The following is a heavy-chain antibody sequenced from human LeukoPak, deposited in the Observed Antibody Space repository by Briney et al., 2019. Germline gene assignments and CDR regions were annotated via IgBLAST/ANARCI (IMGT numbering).Heavy chain of an antibody. CDR1: GFTFSSYG. D-gene: IGHD2-15*01. J-gene: IGHJ6*02. CDR3: ARDQGCSGGSCYGGMDV. Sequence: GGSLRLSCAASGFTFSSYGMHWVRQAPGKGLEWVAFIRYDGSNKYYADSVKGRFTISRDNAKNTLYLQMNSLRAEDTAVYYCARDQGCSGGSCYGGMDVWGQGTTVTVSS. V-gene: IGHV3-30*02. CDR2: IRYDGSNK.